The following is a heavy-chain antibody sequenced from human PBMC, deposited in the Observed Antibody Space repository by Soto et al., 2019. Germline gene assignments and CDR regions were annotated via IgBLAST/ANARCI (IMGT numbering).Heavy chain of an antibody. Sequence: EVQLVESGGGLVRPGGSLRLSCAASGFTFTYAWMDWVRQAPGKGLEWVGRIKSKIDGGTTDYAAPVKGRFTISRDDSKNTLYLQMNSLKTADTGVYFCVTERWPPGGFDYWGQGTLVTASS. D-gene: IGHD2-15*01. CDR3: VTERWPPGGFDY. CDR2: IKSKIDGGTT. V-gene: IGHV3-15*07. J-gene: IGHJ4*02. CDR1: GFTFTYAW.